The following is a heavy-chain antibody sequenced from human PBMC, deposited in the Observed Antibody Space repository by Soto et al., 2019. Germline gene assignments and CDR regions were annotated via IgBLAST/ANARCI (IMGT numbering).Heavy chain of an antibody. CDR1: GYTFTGSS. V-gene: IGHV1-2*02. Sequence: QVQLVQSGAEVKKPGASVNVSCEASGYTFTGSSIHWVRQAPGQGLEWMGYINPNSGDTIFAQKFQGRVTMTRDTSISTAYMELSRVASYDTAGYYCARDLTGDPNYWGQGTLVTVSS. CDR3: ARDLTGDPNY. D-gene: IGHD7-27*01. CDR2: INPNSGDT. J-gene: IGHJ4*02.